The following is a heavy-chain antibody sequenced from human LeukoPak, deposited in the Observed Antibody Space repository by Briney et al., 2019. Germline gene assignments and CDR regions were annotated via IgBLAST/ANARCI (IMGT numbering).Heavy chain of an antibody. D-gene: IGHD4-17*01. V-gene: IGHV1-2*02. CDR3: ARDRGDGAYGDYGFDY. CDR1: GYTFTGYF. Sequence: ASVKVSCKASGYTFTGYFMHWVRQAPGQGLEWMGWINPNSGGTNYAQKFQGRDTMTRDTSISTAYMELSRLRSDDTAIYYCARDRGDGAYGDYGFDYWGQGTLVTVSS. J-gene: IGHJ4*02. CDR2: INPNSGGT.